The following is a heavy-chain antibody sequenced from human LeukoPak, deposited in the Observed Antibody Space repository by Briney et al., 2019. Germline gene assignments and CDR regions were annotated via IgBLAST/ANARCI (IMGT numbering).Heavy chain of an antibody. CDR2: INHSGST. D-gene: IGHD3-10*01. V-gene: IGHV4-34*01. CDR1: GGSFSGYY. CDR3: ARGRFYYYGSGSFVFDY. Sequence: SETLSLTCAVYGGSFSGYYWSWIRQPPGKGLEWIGEINHSGSTNYNPSLKSRVTISVDTSKNQFSLKLSSVTAVDTAVYYCARGRFYYYGSGSFVFDYWGQGTLVTVSS. J-gene: IGHJ4*02.